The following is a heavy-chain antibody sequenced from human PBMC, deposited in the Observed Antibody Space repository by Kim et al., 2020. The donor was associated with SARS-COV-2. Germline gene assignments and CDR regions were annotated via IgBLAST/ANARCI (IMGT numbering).Heavy chain of an antibody. CDR2: INHSGST. Sequence: SETLSLTCAVYGGSFSGYYWSWIRQPPGKGLEWIGEINHSGSTNYNPSLKSRVTISVDTSKNQFSLKLSSVTAADTAVYYCARGVGEITGTYYFDYWGQGTLVTVSS. CDR3: ARGVGEITGTYYFDY. V-gene: IGHV4-34*01. D-gene: IGHD1-20*01. J-gene: IGHJ4*02. CDR1: GGSFSGYY.